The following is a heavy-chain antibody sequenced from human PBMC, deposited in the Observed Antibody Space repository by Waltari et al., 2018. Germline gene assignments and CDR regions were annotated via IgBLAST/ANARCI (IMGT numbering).Heavy chain of an antibody. D-gene: IGHD3-16*01. CDR3: ARGVRGSSPVDY. CDR2: IKQDGSEK. CDR1: GFTVSSYW. J-gene: IGHJ4*02. V-gene: IGHV3-7*03. Sequence: EVQLVESGGGLVQPGGSLRLSCAASGFTVSSYWMSWVRQAPGKGLEWVANIKQDGSEKYYVDSGKGRFTISRNNAKNSLYLQMNSLRAEDTALYYCARGVRGSSPVDYWGQGTLVTVSS.